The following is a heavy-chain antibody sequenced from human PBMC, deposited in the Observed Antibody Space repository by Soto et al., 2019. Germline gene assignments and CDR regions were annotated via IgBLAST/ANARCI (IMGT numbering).Heavy chain of an antibody. V-gene: IGHV3-53*01. Sequence: GGSLRLSCAASGFTVSSNYMSWVRQAPGKGLEWVSVIYSGGSTYYADSVKGRFTISRDNSKNTLYLQMNSLRAEDTAVYYCARGRYDPFYDYCYGMDFWGQGTTVTVSS. J-gene: IGHJ6*02. CDR1: GFTVSSNY. CDR3: ARGRYDPFYDYCYGMDF. D-gene: IGHD1-1*01. CDR2: IYSGGST.